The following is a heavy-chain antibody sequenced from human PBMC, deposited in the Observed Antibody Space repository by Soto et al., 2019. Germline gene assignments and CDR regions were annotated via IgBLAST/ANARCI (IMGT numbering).Heavy chain of an antibody. Sequence: GGSLRLSCAASGFTFGSYGMHWVRQAPGKGLEWVAVIWYDGSNKYYADSVKGRFTISRDNSKNTLYLQMNSLRAEDTAVYYCAREDKAAAGFFDYWGQGTLVTVSS. CDR3: AREDKAAAGFFDY. D-gene: IGHD6-13*01. CDR1: GFTFGSYG. CDR2: IWYDGSNK. J-gene: IGHJ4*02. V-gene: IGHV3-33*08.